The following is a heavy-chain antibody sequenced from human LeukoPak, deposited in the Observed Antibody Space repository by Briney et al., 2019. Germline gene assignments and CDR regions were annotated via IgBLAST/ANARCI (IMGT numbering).Heavy chain of an antibody. J-gene: IGHJ4*02. CDR3: AKGLL. Sequence: PGESLKISCAASGFTFSSYSMNWVRQAPGKGLEWVSSISSSSSYVYYADSVKGRFTISRDNAKNSLYLQMNSLRAEDTAVYYCAKGLLGGQGTLVTVSS. CDR1: GFTFSSYS. V-gene: IGHV3-21*01. CDR2: ISSSSSYV.